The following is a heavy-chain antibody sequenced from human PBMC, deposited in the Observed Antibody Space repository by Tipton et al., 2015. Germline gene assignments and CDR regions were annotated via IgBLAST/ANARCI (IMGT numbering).Heavy chain of an antibody. CDR1: GFTSSTYS. V-gene: IGHV3-48*02. J-gene: IGHJ4*02. Sequence: SLRLSCAASGFTSSTYSMTWVRQAPGKGLEWVSYISTSGSTIYYADSVKGRFTISRDNAKNSLYLQMNSLRDDDTAVYYCARDDGDYVLGEFDYWGQGTLVAVSS. CDR3: ARDDGDYVLGEFDY. D-gene: IGHD4-17*01. CDR2: ISTSGSTI.